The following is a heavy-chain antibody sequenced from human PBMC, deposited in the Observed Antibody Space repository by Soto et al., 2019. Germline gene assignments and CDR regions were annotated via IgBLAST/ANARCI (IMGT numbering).Heavy chain of an antibody. V-gene: IGHV4-4*02. CDR2: IYHSGSI. CDR1: SGSISSTNW. Sequence: QVQLQESGPGVVKPSGTLSLSCIVSSGSISSTNWWSWVRQPPGRGLEWIGAIYHSGSINYNPSLGSRDTISVDKSKNQFSLNLISVTAADTAVYFCVKEGSGWSYLDHWGQGILVTVSS. CDR3: VKEGSGWSYLDH. J-gene: IGHJ4*02. D-gene: IGHD6-19*01.